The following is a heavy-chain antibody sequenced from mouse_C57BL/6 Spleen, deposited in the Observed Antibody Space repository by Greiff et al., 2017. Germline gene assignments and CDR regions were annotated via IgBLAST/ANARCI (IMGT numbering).Heavy chain of an antibody. J-gene: IGHJ2*01. V-gene: IGHV1-4*01. CDR3: AQDLNFDY. CDR2: IDPSSGYT. CDR1: GYTFTSYT. Sequence: VKLVESGAELARPGASVKMSCHVSGYTFTSYTMHWVKQRPGQGLEWIGYIDPSSGYTKYNQKFKDKAKLTADKSSSTAYMQLSSLTSENSAVYYCAQDLNFDYWGQGTTLTVSS.